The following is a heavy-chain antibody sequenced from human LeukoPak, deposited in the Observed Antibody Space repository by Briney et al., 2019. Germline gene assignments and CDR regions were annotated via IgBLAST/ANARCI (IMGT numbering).Heavy chain of an antibody. J-gene: IGHJ5*02. Sequence: GGSLRLSCAASGFTFSSYAMSWVRQAPGKGLEWVSAISGSGGSTYYADSVKGRSTISRDNSKNTLYLQMNSLRAEDTAVYYCAKGYCSGGSCYSPPGFDPWGQGTLVTVSS. CDR1: GFTFSSYA. CDR2: ISGSGGST. V-gene: IGHV3-23*01. D-gene: IGHD2-15*01. CDR3: AKGYCSGGSCYSPPGFDP.